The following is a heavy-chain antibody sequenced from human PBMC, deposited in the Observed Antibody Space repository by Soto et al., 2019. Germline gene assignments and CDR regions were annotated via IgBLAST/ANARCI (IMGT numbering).Heavy chain of an antibody. CDR2: VNHSGST. Sequence: NPSETLSLTCAVYGGSFSGYYWSWIRQPPGKGLEWIGEVNHSGSTNYNPSLKSRVTISVDTSKNQFSLKLSSVTAADTAVYYCMLGSGWKDFDYWGQGTLVTVSS. V-gene: IGHV4-34*01. CDR1: GGSFSGYY. J-gene: IGHJ4*02. D-gene: IGHD3-22*01. CDR3: MLGSGWKDFDY.